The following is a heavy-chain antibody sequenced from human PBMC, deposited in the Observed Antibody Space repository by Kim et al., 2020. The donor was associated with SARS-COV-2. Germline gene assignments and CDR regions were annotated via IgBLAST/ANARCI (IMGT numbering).Heavy chain of an antibody. CDR1: GFTFSSYG. Sequence: GGSLRLSCAASGFTFSSYGMHWVRQAPGKGLEWVAVIWYDGSNKYYADSVKGRFTISRDNSKNTLYLQMNSLRAEDTAVYYCARDTLPDSDYYYYYGMDVWGQGTTVTVSS. D-gene: IGHD5-18*01. V-gene: IGHV3-33*08. CDR2: IWYDGSNK. J-gene: IGHJ6*02. CDR3: ARDTLPDSDYYYYYGMDV.